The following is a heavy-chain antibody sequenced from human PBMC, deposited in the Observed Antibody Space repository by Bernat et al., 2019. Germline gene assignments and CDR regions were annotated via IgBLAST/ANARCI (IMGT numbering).Heavy chain of an antibody. Sequence: QVQLVESGGGVVQPGRSLRLSCAASGFTFSSYGMHWVRQAPGKGLECVAVIWYDGSNKYYADSVKGRFTISRDNSKNTLYLQMNSLRAEDTAVYYCARDDCSGGSCYSRYWGQGTLVTVSS. CDR3: ARDDCSGGSCYSRY. CDR2: IWYDGSNK. V-gene: IGHV3-33*01. D-gene: IGHD2-15*01. J-gene: IGHJ4*02. CDR1: GFTFSSYG.